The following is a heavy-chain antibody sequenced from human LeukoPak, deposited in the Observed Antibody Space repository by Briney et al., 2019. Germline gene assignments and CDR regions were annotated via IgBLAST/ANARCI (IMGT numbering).Heavy chain of an antibody. CDR3: ARDEAGTTFDY. CDR1: GYTLTGYY. V-gene: IGHV1-2*02. Sequence: ASVKVSCKASGYTLTGYYMHWVRQAPGQGLEWMGWINPNSGGTNYAQKFQGRVTMTRDTSIGTAYMELSRLRSDDTAVYYCARDEAGTTFDYWGQGTLVTVSS. D-gene: IGHD1-7*01. CDR2: INPNSGGT. J-gene: IGHJ4*02.